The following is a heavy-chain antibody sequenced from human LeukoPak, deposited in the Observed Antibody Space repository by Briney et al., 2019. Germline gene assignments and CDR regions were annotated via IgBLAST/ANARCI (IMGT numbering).Heavy chain of an antibody. V-gene: IGHV3-30-3*01. CDR1: GFTFSSYA. J-gene: IGHJ4*02. Sequence: GGSLRLSCAASGFTFSSYAMHWVRQAPGKGLEWVAVISYDGSNKYYADSVKGRFTISRDNSKNTLYLQMNSLRAEDTAVYYCAKERWDRLGFDYWGQGTLVTVSS. D-gene: IGHD1-26*01. CDR3: AKERWDRLGFDY. CDR2: ISYDGSNK.